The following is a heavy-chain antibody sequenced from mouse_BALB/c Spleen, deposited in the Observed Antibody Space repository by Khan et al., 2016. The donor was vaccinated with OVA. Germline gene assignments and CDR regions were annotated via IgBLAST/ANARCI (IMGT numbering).Heavy chain of an antibody. J-gene: IGHJ3*01. D-gene: IGHD1-2*01. CDR1: GYTFTDSY. CDR2: ISPGSGDT. Sequence: QVQLKESGAELARPGASVKLSCKASGYTFTDSYIHWVKQRTGQGLEWIGEISPGSGDTYYNARFKGKATLTADKSSNTAYLQLSSLTSEASAVFFGARRNYFGYTFAYWGQGTLVTVSA. CDR3: ARRNYFGYTFAY. V-gene: IGHV1-77*01.